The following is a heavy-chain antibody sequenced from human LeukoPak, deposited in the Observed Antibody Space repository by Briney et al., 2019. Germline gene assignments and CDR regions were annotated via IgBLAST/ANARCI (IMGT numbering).Heavy chain of an antibody. CDR1: GGSFSGYY. J-gene: IGHJ4*02. D-gene: IGHD2-2*01. CDR2: INHSGST. V-gene: IGHV4-34*01. CDR3: ARAVVPAAMGSDY. Sequence: SETLSLTCAVYGGSFSGYYWSWIRQPPGKGLEWIGEINHSGSTNYNPSLKSRVTISVDTSKNQFSLKLSSVTAADTAVYYCARAVVPAAMGSDYWGQGTLVTVSS.